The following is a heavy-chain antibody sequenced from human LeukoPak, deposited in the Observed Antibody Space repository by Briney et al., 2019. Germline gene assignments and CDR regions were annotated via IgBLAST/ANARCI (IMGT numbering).Heavy chain of an antibody. CDR2: ISSSSSTI. CDR1: GFTFSNYW. Sequence: GGSLRFSCAASGFTFSNYWMHWVRHAPGKGLEWVSYISSSSSTIYYADSVKGRFTISRDNAKNSLYPQMNSLRAEDTAVYYCARQTSCYPSCYYYMDVWGKGTTVTVSS. V-gene: IGHV3-48*01. CDR3: ARQTSCYPSCYYYMDV. J-gene: IGHJ6*03. D-gene: IGHD2-2*01.